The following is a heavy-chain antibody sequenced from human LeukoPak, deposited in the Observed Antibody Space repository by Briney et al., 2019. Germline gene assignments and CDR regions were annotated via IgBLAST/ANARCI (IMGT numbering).Heavy chain of an antibody. Sequence: SETLSLTCAVSGGSISSGGYSWSWIRQPPGKGLGWIGYIYHSGSTYYNPSLKSRVTISVDRSKNQFSLKLSSVTAADTAVYYCARTFGVVPDFDPWGQGTLVTVSS. CDR3: ARTFGVVPDFDP. J-gene: IGHJ5*02. CDR1: GGSISSGGYS. CDR2: IYHSGST. V-gene: IGHV4-30-2*01. D-gene: IGHD3-3*01.